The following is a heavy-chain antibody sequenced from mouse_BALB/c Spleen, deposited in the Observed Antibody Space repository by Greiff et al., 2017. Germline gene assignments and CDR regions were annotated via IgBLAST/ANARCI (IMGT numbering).Heavy chain of an antibody. V-gene: IGHV1-14*01. CDR2: INPYNDGI. J-gene: IGHJ2*01. Sequence: VQLQQSGPELVKPGASVKMSCKASGYTFTTYVMHWVKQKPGQGLEWIGYINPYNDGIKYNEKFKGKATLTSDKSSSTAYMELSSLTSEDSAVYYCAREDYGGFDYWGQGTTLTVSS. CDR1: GYTFTTYV. CDR3: AREDYGGFDY. D-gene: IGHD1-2*01.